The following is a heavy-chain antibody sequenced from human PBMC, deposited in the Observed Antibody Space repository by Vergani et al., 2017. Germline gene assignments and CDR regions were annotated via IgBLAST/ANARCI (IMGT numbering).Heavy chain of an antibody. Sequence: QVQLQQWGPGLVKASQTLSLTCSVSGAYVGSGGYYWSWVRQRPGMGLDWIGYIYYSGSTYYNPSLESRVTMSVDTSKSQFSLKLSSVTAADTAVYYCTRHWAVVAANNWFDPWGQGTLVTVSS. V-gene: IGHV4-30-4*08. CDR2: IYYSGST. CDR1: GAYVGSGGYY. D-gene: IGHD2-15*01. J-gene: IGHJ5*02. CDR3: TRHWAVVAANNWFDP.